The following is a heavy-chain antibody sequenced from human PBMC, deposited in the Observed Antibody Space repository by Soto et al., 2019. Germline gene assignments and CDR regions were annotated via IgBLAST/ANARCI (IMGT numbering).Heavy chain of an antibody. CDR2: IIPIFGTA. J-gene: IGHJ4*02. Sequence: ASVKVSCKASGGTFSSYAISWVRQAPGQGLEWMGGIIPIFGTANYAQKFQGRVTITADESTSTAYMELSSLRSEDTAVYYCARELLGSGSGSYYDYWGQGTLVTVSS. D-gene: IGHD3-10*01. CDR3: ARELLGSGSGSYYDY. V-gene: IGHV1-69*13. CDR1: GGTFSSYA.